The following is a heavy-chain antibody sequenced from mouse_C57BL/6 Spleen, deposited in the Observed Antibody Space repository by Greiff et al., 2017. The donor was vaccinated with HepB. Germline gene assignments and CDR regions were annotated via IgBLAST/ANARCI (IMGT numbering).Heavy chain of an antibody. V-gene: IGHV1-69*01. D-gene: IGHD3-2*02. Sequence: QVQLKQPGAELVMPGASVKLSCKASGYTFTSYWMHWVKQRPGQGLEWIGEIDPSDSYTNYNQKFKGKSTLTVDKSSSTAYMQLSSLTSEDSAVYYCARRGQLRRYYAMDYWGQGTSVTVSS. CDR1: GYTFTSYW. J-gene: IGHJ4*01. CDR3: ARRGQLRRYYAMDY. CDR2: IDPSDSYT.